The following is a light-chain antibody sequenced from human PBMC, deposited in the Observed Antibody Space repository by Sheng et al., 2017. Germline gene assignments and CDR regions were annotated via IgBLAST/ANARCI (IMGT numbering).Light chain of an antibody. CDR2: ANS. J-gene: IGLJ1*01. CDR3: QSYDSSLYGYV. Sequence: QFVLTQPPSVSGAPGQTITISCTGNSSTGGSPSAVHWYQQLPGTAPKLLIYANSNRPSGIPARFSGSRSGTSASLAITGLQAEDEADYYCQSYDSSLYGYVFGVGTKVTVL. CDR1: SSTGGSPSA. V-gene: IGLV1-40*01.